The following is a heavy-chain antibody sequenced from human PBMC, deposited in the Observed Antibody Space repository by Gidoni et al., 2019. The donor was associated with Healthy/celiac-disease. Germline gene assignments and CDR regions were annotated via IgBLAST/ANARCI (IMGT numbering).Heavy chain of an antibody. CDR3: AREGMATILSRDAFDI. CDR1: GGSISSYY. V-gene: IGHV4-59*01. CDR2: IYYSGST. J-gene: IGHJ3*02. Sequence: QVQLQESGPGLVKPSETLSLTCTVSGGSISSYYWSWIRQPPGKGLEWLGYIYYSGSTNYNPSLKSRVTISVDTSKNQFSLKLSSVTAADTAVYYCAREGMATILSRDAFDIWGQGTMVTVSS. D-gene: IGHD5-12*01.